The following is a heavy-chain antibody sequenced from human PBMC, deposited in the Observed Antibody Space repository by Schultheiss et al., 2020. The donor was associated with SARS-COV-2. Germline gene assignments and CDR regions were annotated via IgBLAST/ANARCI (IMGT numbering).Heavy chain of an antibody. CDR2: IYYSGST. CDR1: GGSISSGSYY. V-gene: IGHV4-61*10. J-gene: IGHJ6*02. CDR3: AREGRDCTNGVCWDGGYYYPMYV. Sequence: SETLSLTCTVSGGSISSGSYYWGWIRQPAGKGLEGIGYIYYSGSTNYNPSLKSRVTISVDTSKNQFSLKLSSVTAADTAVYYCAREGRDCTNGVCWDGGYYYPMYVWCQGTTVTVSS. D-gene: IGHD2-8*01.